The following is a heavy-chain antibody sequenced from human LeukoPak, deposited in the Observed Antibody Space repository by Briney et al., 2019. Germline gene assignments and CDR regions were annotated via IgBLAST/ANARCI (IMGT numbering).Heavy chain of an antibody. D-gene: IGHD3-22*01. V-gene: IGHV4-31*03. CDR1: GGSISSGGYY. CDR3: ARFTMITSSPFDY. Sequence: SQTLSLTCTVSGGSISSGGYYWSWIRQHPEKGLEWIGYIYYSGSTYYNPSLKSRVTISVDTSKNQFSLKLSSVTAADTAVYYCARFTMITSSPFDYWGQGTLVTVSS. CDR2: IYYSGST. J-gene: IGHJ4*02.